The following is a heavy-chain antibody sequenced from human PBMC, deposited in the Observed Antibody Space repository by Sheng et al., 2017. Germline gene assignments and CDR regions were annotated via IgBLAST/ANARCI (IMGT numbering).Heavy chain of an antibody. D-gene: IGHD6-13*01. Sequence: EVQLVESGGGLVQPGGSLRLSCEVSGFTFGSYWMNWVRQAPGKGLEWVANIKQDGSERYFVDSVKGRFTISRDNAKNSLYLQMSSLRADDTAVYYCARGHTSNWDHCFDYWGQGTLVTVSS. CDR3: ARGHTSNWDHCFDY. CDR2: IKQDGSER. J-gene: IGHJ4*02. CDR1: GFTFGSYW. V-gene: IGHV3-7*01.